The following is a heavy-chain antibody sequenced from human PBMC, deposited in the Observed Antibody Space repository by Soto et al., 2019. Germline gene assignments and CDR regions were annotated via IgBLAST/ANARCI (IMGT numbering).Heavy chain of an antibody. V-gene: IGHV3-33*01. CDR2: IWYDGSKK. Sequence: GGSLRLSCAASGFTFSSYGMHWVRQAPGKGLEWVADIWYDGSKKYYADSVKGRFTISRDNSKNTVYLQMNSLRAEDTAVYYCTRDGYYFDYWGQGTLVTVSS. CDR1: GFTFSSYG. D-gene: IGHD5-12*01. J-gene: IGHJ4*02. CDR3: TRDGYYFDY.